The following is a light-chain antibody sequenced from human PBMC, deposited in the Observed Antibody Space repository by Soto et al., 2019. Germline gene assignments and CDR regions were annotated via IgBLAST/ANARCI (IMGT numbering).Light chain of an antibody. CDR3: VSYTSSTTYV. CDR2: EAT. V-gene: IGLV2-14*02. CDR1: SSDVGTYDL. J-gene: IGLJ1*01. Sequence: QSALTQPASVSGSPGQSITISCTGTSSDVGTYDLVSWYQHHPGAAPKLMIYEATRRPSGISNRFSGSKSGNTASLTISGLQAEDEADYYCVSYTSSTTYVFGTGTKVTVL.